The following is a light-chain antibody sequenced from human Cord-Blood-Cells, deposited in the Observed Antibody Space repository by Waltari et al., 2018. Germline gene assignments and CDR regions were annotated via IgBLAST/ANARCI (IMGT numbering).Light chain of an antibody. CDR2: WAS. J-gene: IGKJ2*01. Sequence: DIVMTQSPDSLAVSLGERATINCKSSQSVLYSSNNKNYLAWYQQKPGQPPKLLIYWASTLESGVPDRFSGSGSGTDFTLTISSLQAEDVAVSYCQQYYSTPYTFGQGTKLEIK. CDR3: QQYYSTPYT. CDR1: QSVLYSSNNKNY. V-gene: IGKV4-1*01.